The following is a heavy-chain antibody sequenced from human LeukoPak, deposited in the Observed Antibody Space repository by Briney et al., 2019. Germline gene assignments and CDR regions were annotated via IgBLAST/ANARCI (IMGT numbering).Heavy chain of an antibody. Sequence: RASVKVSCKASGYTFTSYGISWVRQAPGQGLEWMGWISAYNGNTNYAQKLQGRVTMTTDTSTSTAYMELRSLRSDDTAVYYCARDTIFGVVTKRQYYYYGMDVWGQGTTATVSS. CDR2: ISAYNGNT. D-gene: IGHD3-3*01. V-gene: IGHV1-18*01. CDR1: GYTFTSYG. J-gene: IGHJ6*02. CDR3: ARDTIFGVVTKRQYYYYGMDV.